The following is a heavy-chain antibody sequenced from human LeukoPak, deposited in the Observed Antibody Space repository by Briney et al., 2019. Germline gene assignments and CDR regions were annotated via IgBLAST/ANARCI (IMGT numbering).Heavy chain of an antibody. Sequence: ASVKVSCKASGYTFTGYYMHWVRQAPGQGLEWMGWINPNSGGTNYAQKFQGRVTMTRDTSISTAYMELSRLRSDDTAVYYCARGDYYDSSGYFDYWGQGTLVTVSS. CDR2: INPNSGGT. V-gene: IGHV1-2*02. J-gene: IGHJ4*02. CDR3: ARGDYYDSSGYFDY. CDR1: GYTFTGYY. D-gene: IGHD3-22*01.